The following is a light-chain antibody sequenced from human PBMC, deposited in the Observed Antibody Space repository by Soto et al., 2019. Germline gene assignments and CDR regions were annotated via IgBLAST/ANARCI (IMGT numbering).Light chain of an antibody. CDR1: RDIANY. Sequence: DSQMTQSPSSLSASVGDRVTITCRASRDIANYLAWYQQKPWKVPQLLIYGASTLQSGVPSRFSGSGSGTDFTLTISSLQPEDVATYYCQKANSSQFTCGPGTKVNI. V-gene: IGKV1-27*01. CDR3: QKANSSQFT. J-gene: IGKJ3*01. CDR2: GAS.